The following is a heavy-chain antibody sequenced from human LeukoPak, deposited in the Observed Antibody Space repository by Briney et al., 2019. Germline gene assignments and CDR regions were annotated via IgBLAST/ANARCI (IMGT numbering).Heavy chain of an antibody. V-gene: IGHV4-59*08. CDR2: IYYSGTT. Sequence: SETLSLTCSVSGGSINSFYWSWIRQPPGKGLEWIGYIYYSGTTYYNPSLKSRLTISVDTSMNQFSLRLSSVTAADTAVYYCAGFQMLRGVIGSDYWGQGTLVTVSS. D-gene: IGHD3-10*01. CDR3: AGFQMLRGVIGSDY. J-gene: IGHJ4*02. CDR1: GGSINSFY.